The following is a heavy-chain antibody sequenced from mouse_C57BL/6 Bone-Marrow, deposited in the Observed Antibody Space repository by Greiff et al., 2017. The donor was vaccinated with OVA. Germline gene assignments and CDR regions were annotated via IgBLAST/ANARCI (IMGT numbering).Heavy chain of an antibody. D-gene: IGHD1-1*01. CDR2: IDPNSGGT. V-gene: IGHV1-72*01. Sequence: VQLQQPGAELVKPGASVKLSCKASGYTFTSYWMHWVKQRPGRGLEWIGRIDPNSGGTKYNEKFKSKATLTVDKPSSTAYMQLSSLTSEDSAVYYCARFTTVVAPFPYLDDWGQGTTLTVSS. CDR1: GYTFTSYW. CDR3: ARFTTVVAPFPYLDD. J-gene: IGHJ2*01.